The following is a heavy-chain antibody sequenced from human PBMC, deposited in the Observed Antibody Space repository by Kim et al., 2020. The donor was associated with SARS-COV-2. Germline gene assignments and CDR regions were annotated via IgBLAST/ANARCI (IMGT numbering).Heavy chain of an antibody. D-gene: IGHD3-16*01. CDR3: ASSEAVFRLGEPTFD. CDR2: ISSSSSYI. J-gene: IGHJ4*01. CDR1: GFIFGGYS. Sequence: GGSLRLSCAASGFIFGGYSMNWVRQAPGKGLEWVSSISSSSSYITSADSVKGRFTITRANAKNSLYLQLNSLRVEDTDVYYCASSEAVFRLGEPTFD. V-gene: IGHV3-21*01.